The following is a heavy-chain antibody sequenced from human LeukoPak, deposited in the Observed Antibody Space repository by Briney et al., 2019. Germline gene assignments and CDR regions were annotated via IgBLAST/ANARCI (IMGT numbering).Heavy chain of an antibody. J-gene: IGHJ4*02. CDR3: ARARGTEAVDS. CDR2: INHSGNT. CDR1: GGSFSGYY. D-gene: IGHD6-19*01. V-gene: IGHV4-34*01. Sequence: PSETLSLTCAVYGGSFSGYYRTWIRQSPGKGLEWIGEINHSGNTNYNPSLKSRVTLSVDTSKNQFSLKLTSVTAADTAVYYCARARGTEAVDSWGQGTLVTVSS.